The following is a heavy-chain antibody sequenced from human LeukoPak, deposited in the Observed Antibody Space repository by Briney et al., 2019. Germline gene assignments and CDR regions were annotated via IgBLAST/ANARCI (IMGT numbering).Heavy chain of an antibody. CDR3: ARDVGDYDYYYYMDV. Sequence: GESLKISCQASGYSSTRYPIAWVRQMPGKGLEWMGIIYPGDSDTRYSPSFQGQVTISADRSITTAYLQWSSLKESDTATYFCARDVGDYDYYYYMDVWGKGTMVTVSS. V-gene: IGHV5-51*01. CDR1: GYSSTRYP. CDR2: IYPGDSDT. D-gene: IGHD2-21*02. J-gene: IGHJ6*03.